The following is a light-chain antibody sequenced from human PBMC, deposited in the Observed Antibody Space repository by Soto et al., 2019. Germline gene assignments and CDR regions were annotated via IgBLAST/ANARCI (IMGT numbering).Light chain of an antibody. CDR1: QSVSSSY. V-gene: IGKV3-20*01. CDR2: GAS. Sequence: EIVLTQSPGTLSLSPGERATLSCRASQSVSSSYLAWYQQKPGQAPRLLIYGASSRATGIPDRFRVSASGTDLTLTISRLEPEDFAVYYCQHYGTSALFGPGTKVDIK. CDR3: QHYGTSAL. J-gene: IGKJ3*01.